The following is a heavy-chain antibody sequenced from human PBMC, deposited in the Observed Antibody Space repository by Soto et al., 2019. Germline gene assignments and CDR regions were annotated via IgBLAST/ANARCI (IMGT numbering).Heavy chain of an antibody. V-gene: IGHV4-59*01. J-gene: IGHJ3*02. CDR2: IYYSGST. CDR3: ARDLSVFGVVGGALDM. Sequence: SETLSLTCTVSGGSISSYYWSWIRQPPGKGLEWIGYIYYSGSTNYNPSLKSRVTISVDTSKNQFSLKLSSVTAADTAVYYCARDLSVFGVVGGALDMGGQGTMVTVSS. D-gene: IGHD3-3*01. CDR1: GGSISSYY.